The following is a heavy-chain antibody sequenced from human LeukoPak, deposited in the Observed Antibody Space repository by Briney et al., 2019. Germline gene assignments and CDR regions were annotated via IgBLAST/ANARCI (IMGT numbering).Heavy chain of an antibody. V-gene: IGHV1-24*01. CDR3: TTGAYGWPFFDN. D-gene: IGHD3-10*01. Sequence: ASVTVSCKVSGYSLSDLSMHWVRQAPGKGLEWMGGSDPEDGKTIYAQDFQGRVTMTEDTSTHTAYMDLNSLGSDDTAVYYCTTGAYGWPFFDNWGQGTLVIVSS. J-gene: IGHJ4*02. CDR2: SDPEDGKT. CDR1: GYSLSDLS.